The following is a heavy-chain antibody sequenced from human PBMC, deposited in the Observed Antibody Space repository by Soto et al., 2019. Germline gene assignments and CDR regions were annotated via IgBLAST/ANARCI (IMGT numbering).Heavy chain of an antibody. CDR1: GYSFTSYW. D-gene: IGHD2-2*01. Sequence: RGESLKISCKGSGYSFTSYWIGWVRQMPGKGLEWMGIIYPGDSDTRYSPSFQGQVTISADKSISTAYLQWSSLKASDTAMYYCVRHACSSTSCYPYYYYYGMDVWGQGTTVTV. J-gene: IGHJ6*02. CDR2: IYPGDSDT. V-gene: IGHV5-51*01. CDR3: VRHACSSTSCYPYYYYYGMDV.